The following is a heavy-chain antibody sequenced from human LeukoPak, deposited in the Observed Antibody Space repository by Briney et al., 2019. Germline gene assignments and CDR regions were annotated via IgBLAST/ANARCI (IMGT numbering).Heavy chain of an antibody. CDR2: ISYDGSNK. Sequence: GRSLRLSCAASGFTFSSYGMHWVRQAPGKGLEWVAVISYDGSNKYYADSVKGRFTISRDNSKNTLYLQMNSLRAEDTAVYYCAKGPNKRVAAAGSAGAFDIWGQGTMVTVTS. CDR3: AKGPNKRVAAAGSAGAFDI. J-gene: IGHJ3*02. CDR1: GFTFSSYG. V-gene: IGHV3-30*18. D-gene: IGHD6-13*01.